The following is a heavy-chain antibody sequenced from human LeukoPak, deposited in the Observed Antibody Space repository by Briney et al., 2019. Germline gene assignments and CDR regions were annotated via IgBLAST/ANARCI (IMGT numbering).Heavy chain of an antibody. J-gene: IGHJ4*02. D-gene: IGHD5-12*01. CDR2: INPNSGGT. CDR3: ARGNIVATIPFDY. CDR1: GYTFTGYH. V-gene: IGHV1-2*02. Sequence: ASVKVSCKASGYTFTGYHMRWVRQAPGQGLEWMGWINPNSGGTNYAQKFQGRVTMTRDTSISTAYMELSRLRSDDTAVYYCARGNIVATIPFDYWGQGTLVTVSS.